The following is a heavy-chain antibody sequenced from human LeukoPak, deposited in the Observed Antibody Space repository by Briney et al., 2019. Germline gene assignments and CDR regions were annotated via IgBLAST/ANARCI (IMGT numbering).Heavy chain of an antibody. Sequence: MTSETLSLTCTVSGGSISSYYWNWIRQPPGKGLEWIGYIYYSGSTNYNPSLKSRVTMSVDTSKNQFSLKLSSVTAADTAVYYCARAPQRSYQHNWFDPWGQGTLVTVSS. D-gene: IGHD2-21*01. CDR2: IYYSGST. V-gene: IGHV4-59*12. J-gene: IGHJ5*02. CDR1: GGSISSYY. CDR3: ARAPQRSYQHNWFDP.